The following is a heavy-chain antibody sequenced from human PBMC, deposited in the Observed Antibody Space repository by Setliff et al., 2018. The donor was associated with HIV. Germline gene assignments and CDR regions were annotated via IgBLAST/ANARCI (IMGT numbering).Heavy chain of an antibody. CDR1: GYMFIAYG. CDR3: AKTTPQPHYYYYVDV. J-gene: IGHJ6*03. D-gene: IGHD4-17*01. CDR2: IGPYNGRT. Sequence: ASVKVSCKTSGYMFIAYGMSWVRRAPGQGLEWMGWIGPYNGRTEYAQEFQGRVTLTTETSTNTAYMELRSLRSDDAAVYYCAKTTPQPHYYYYVDVWGKGTTVTVSS. V-gene: IGHV1-18*01.